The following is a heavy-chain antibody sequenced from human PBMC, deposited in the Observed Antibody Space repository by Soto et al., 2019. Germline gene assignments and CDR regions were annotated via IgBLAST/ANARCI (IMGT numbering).Heavy chain of an antibody. CDR2: LNPNSGDT. V-gene: IGHV1-8*01. CDR1: GYTFSSYD. Sequence: QVQLVQSGAEVKKPGASVKVSCKASGYTFSSYDINWVRQATGQGLEWMGWLNPNSGDTGYAQKFQGRVTLTRNTSINTAYIELSSLTSDDTGVYYCASEGGGWYLYWGQGTLVTVSS. J-gene: IGHJ4*02. D-gene: IGHD6-19*01. CDR3: ASEGGGWYLY.